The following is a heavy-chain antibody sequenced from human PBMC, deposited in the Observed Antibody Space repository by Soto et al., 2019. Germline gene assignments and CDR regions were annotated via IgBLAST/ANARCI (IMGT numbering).Heavy chain of an antibody. CDR2: INPSGGST. D-gene: IGHD4-17*01. CDR1: GYTFTSYY. CDR3: ARDTRTTVTPRGRYYFDY. V-gene: IGHV1-46*01. J-gene: IGHJ4*02. Sequence: GASVKVSCKASGYTFTSYYMHWVRQAPGQGLEWMGIINPSGGSTTYAQKFQGRLTMTRDTSTSTVYMELSSPRSEDTAVYYCARDTRTTVTPRGRYYFDYWGQGTLVTVSS.